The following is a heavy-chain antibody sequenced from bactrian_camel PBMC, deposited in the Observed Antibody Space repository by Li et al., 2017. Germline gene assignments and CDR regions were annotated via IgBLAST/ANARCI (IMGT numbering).Heavy chain of an antibody. CDR2: INSSGRGT. CDR3: AAVHSMDLITPDSGKLHFPTSLNY. J-gene: IGHJ4*01. V-gene: IGHV3S31*01. Sequence: VQLVESGGGLVQPGGSLRLSCAASGFTFSSYAMSWVRQAPGKGLEWVSGINSSGRGTYYADSVKGRFTVSRDNAKNTLYLRMNSLKPEDTAMYYCAAVHSMDLITPDSGKLHFPTSLNYWGQGTQVTVS. CDR1: GFTFSSYA. D-gene: IGHD1*01.